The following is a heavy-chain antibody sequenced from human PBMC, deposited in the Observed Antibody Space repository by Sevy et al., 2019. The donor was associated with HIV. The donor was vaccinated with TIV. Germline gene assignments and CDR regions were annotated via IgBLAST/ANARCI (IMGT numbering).Heavy chain of an antibody. V-gene: IGHV4-59*01. J-gene: IGHJ4*02. CDR2: IYYSGST. Sequence: SETLSLTCTVSGGSISSYYWSWIRQPLGKGLEWIGYIYYSGSTNYNPSLKSRVTISVDTSKNQFSLKLSSVTAADTAVYYCARVRGGIAAAGNFDYWGQGTLVTVSS. CDR3: ARVRGGIAAAGNFDY. D-gene: IGHD6-13*01. CDR1: GGSISSYY.